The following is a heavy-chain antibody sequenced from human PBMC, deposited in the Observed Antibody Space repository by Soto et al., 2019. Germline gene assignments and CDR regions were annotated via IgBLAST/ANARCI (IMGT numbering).Heavy chain of an antibody. D-gene: IGHD3-3*01. Sequence: QVQLVQSGAEVKKPGASVKVSCKASVYTFTSYGISWVRQAPGQGLEWMGWISAYNGNTNYAQKLQGRVTMTTDTSTSTAYMELRSLRSDDTAVYYCARTNYDFWSGSGVGMDVWGQGTTVTVSS. CDR2: ISAYNGNT. CDR1: VYTFTSYG. J-gene: IGHJ6*02. V-gene: IGHV1-18*01. CDR3: ARTNYDFWSGSGVGMDV.